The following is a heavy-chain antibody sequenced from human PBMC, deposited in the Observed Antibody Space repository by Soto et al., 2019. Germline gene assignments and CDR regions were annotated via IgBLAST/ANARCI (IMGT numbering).Heavy chain of an antibody. CDR3: VRHFPSCTSDNCES. J-gene: IGHJ1*01. D-gene: IGHD1-1*01. CDR2: IDPSDSYT. V-gene: IGHV5-10-1*01. Sequence: GESLKISCKQSGYRITSYWISWVRQMPGKVLEWMGQIDPSDSYTNYSPSFQGHVTISVDKSIITAYLQWSSLKASDTAMYYCVRHFPSCTSDNCESWGQGTLVPVSS. CDR1: GYRITSYW.